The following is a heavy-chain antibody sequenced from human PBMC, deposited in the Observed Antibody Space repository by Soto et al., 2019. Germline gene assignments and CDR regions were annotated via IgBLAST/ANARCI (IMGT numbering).Heavy chain of an antibody. CDR3: ARSTFDSSGYIIEFDY. D-gene: IGHD3-22*01. J-gene: IGHJ4*02. CDR1: GYSFTRYC. V-gene: IGHV5-51*01. CDR2: IYPGDSDT. Sequence: VESLTSSCEVYGYSFTRYCIVWVLQMPGKGLEWMGIIYPGDSDTRYSPSFQGQVTISADKSISTAYLQWSSLKASDTAMYYCARSTFDSSGYIIEFDYWGQGTMVTVSS.